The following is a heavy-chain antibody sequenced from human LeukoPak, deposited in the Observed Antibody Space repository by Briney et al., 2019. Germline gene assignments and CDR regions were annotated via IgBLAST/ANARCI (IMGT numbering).Heavy chain of an antibody. D-gene: IGHD5-18*01. V-gene: IGHV1-8*01. CDR2: MNPNSGNT. CDR3: ARGLRYSYGYPYYYYYGMDV. Sequence: GASVKVSCKASGYTFTSYDINWVRQATGRGLEWMGWMNPNSGNTGYAQKFQGRVTMTRNTSISTAYMELSSLRSEDTAVYYCARGLRYSYGYPYYYYYGMDVWGQGTTVTVSS. J-gene: IGHJ6*02. CDR1: GYTFTSYD.